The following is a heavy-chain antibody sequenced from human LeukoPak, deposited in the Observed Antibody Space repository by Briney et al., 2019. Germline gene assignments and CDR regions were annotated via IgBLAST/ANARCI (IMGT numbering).Heavy chain of an antibody. CDR3: ARASKPWLQLT. D-gene: IGHD5-24*01. J-gene: IGHJ5*02. V-gene: IGHV3-7*05. CDR1: GFTFSNYW. CDR2: IKEDGSEK. Sequence: GGSLRLSCAASGFTFSNYWMIWVRQAQGKGLEWVGNIKEDGSEKRYADSVRGRFTISRDNAQTSIYLQMSSLRAEDTAVYYCARASKPWLQLTWGQGTHVT.